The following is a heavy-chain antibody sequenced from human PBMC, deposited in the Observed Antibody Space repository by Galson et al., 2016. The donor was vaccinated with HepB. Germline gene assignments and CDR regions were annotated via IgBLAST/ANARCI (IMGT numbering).Heavy chain of an antibody. D-gene: IGHD2-2*03. CDR2: MPSGGSP. Sequence: SETLSLTCAVSGGSISSSNWWSWVRQPPGKGLEWFGGMPSGGSPNYDPSLASRVTISADTTKNQFSLRLNSVPAADTAVYYCAGGYCSSMHCFSGRSAASLDCWGQGTLATVSS. CDR3: AGGYCSSMHCFSGRSAASLDC. V-gene: IGHV4-4*02. CDR1: GGSISSSNW. J-gene: IGHJ4*02.